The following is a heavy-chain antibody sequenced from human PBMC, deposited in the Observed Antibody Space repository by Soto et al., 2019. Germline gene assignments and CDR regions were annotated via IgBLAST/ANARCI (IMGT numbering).Heavy chain of an antibody. Sequence: QVQLVQSGAEVKKPGASVKVSCKASGYTFTSYGITWVRQAPGQGLERMGGISEYNGNGNTNFAQKFQSRLTMTTDTSTSTTYMELRNLRSDDTTMYFCARGAEYVQHCGQGTLVTFSS. CDR3: ARGAEYVQH. J-gene: IGHJ1*01. V-gene: IGHV1-18*04. CDR1: GYTFTSYG. CDR2: ISEYNGNGNT.